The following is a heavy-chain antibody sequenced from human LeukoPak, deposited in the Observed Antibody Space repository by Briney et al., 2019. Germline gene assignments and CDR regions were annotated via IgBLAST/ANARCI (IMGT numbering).Heavy chain of an antibody. CDR1: GFTFSSYA. CDR2: INWNGGST. J-gene: IGHJ4*02. Sequence: GGSLRLSCAASGFTFSSYAMSWVRQAPGKGLEWVSGINWNGGSTGYADSVKGRFTISRDNAKNSLYLQMNSLRAEDTALYYCARGRGGVGATSFDYWGQGTLVTVSS. D-gene: IGHD1-26*01. V-gene: IGHV3-20*04. CDR3: ARGRGGVGATSFDY.